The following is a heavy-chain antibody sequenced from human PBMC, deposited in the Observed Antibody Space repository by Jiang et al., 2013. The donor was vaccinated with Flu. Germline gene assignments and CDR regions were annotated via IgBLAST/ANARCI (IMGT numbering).Heavy chain of an antibody. CDR1: GYKFPNYW. D-gene: IGHD2/OR15-2a*01. V-gene: IGHV5-51*01. J-gene: IGHJ5*02. CDR3: ARGYGEMNGNQLLSYNWFDP. Sequence: VQLVESGAEVKKPGESLKISCKVSGYKFPNYWIAWVRQVPGKGLEWMGIIFPADSDTRYSPTFQGQVIISADKSINTAYLQWGSLKASDTAIYYCARGYGEMNGNQLLSYNWFDPWGQGTLVTVSP. CDR2: IFPADSDT.